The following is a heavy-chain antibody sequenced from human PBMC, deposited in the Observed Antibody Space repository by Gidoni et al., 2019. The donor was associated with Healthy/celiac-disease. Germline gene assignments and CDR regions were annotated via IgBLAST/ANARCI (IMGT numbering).Heavy chain of an antibody. D-gene: IGHD2-15*01. J-gene: IGHJ6*02. CDR1: GCTVSNAC. V-gene: IGHV3-15*07. Sequence: EVQLVESGGGLVTPGGSRRLSWAAQGCTVSNACRNWVRTAQGKGLEWVGRIKSKTDGGTTDYAAPVKGRFTISRDDSKNTLYLQMNSLKTEDTAVYYCTTESWKLPSMDVWGQGTTVTVSS. CDR2: IKSKTDGGTT. CDR3: TTESWKLPSMDV.